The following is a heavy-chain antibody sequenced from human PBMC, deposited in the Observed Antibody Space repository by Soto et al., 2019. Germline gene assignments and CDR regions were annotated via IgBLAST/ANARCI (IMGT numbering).Heavy chain of an antibody. Sequence: RLSCAASVFTFTDYDMIWGREAPGTGLEWVSAISGSGDSTYYADSVKGRFTISRDNSKNTLYLQMNSLRAGDTAVYYSEKERLSGTYPNFDYWAQGTLVTVSS. CDR3: EKERLSGTYPNFDY. V-gene: IGHV3-23*01. J-gene: IGHJ4*02. CDR1: VFTFTDYD. D-gene: IGHD1-26*01. CDR2: ISGSGDST.